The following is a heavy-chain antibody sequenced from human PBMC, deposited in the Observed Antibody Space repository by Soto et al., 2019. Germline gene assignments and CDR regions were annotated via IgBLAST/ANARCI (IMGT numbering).Heavy chain of an antibody. J-gene: IGHJ4*02. V-gene: IGHV1-69*12. CDR2: IIPIFGTA. D-gene: IGHD3-10*01. CDR3: TGPGSGSYYWYYFEY. CDR1: GGTFSRNA. Sequence: QVQLVQSGAEVKKPGSSVKVSCKASGGTFSRNAINWVRQAPGQGLEWMGGIIPIFGTAIYARKFQGRVTINAEGSTSKADIGLGSLTSEDTAVYYCTGPGSGSYYWYYFEYWGQGTLVTVSS.